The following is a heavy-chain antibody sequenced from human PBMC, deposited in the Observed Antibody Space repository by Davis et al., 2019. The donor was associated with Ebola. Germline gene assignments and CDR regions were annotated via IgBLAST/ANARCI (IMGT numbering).Heavy chain of an antibody. Sequence: MPSETLSLTCAVYGGSFSGYYWSWIRQPPGKGLEWIGEINHSGSTNYNPSLKSRVTISVDTSKNQFSLKLSPVTAADTAVYYCARHAYSSGWYRVFFDYWGQGTLVTVSS. CDR1: GGSFSGYY. D-gene: IGHD6-19*01. CDR2: INHSGST. V-gene: IGHV4-34*01. J-gene: IGHJ4*02. CDR3: ARHAYSSGWYRVFFDY.